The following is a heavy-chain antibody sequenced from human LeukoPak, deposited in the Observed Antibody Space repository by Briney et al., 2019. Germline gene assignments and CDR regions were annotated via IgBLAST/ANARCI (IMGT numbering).Heavy chain of an antibody. D-gene: IGHD6-13*01. CDR2: INHSGST. J-gene: IGHJ6*03. V-gene: IGHV4-34*01. Sequence: SETLSLTCAVYGGSFSGYYWSWIRQPPGKELEWIGEINHSGSTNYNPSLKSRVTISVDTSKNQFSLKLSSVTAADTAVYYCASAQPDYYYYYMDVWGKGTTVTVSS. CDR3: ASAQPDYYYYYMDV. CDR1: GGSFSGYY.